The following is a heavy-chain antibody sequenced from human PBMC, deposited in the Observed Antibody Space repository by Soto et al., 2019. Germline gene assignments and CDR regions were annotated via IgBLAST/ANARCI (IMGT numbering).Heavy chain of an antibody. J-gene: IGHJ4*02. D-gene: IGHD3-9*01. CDR1: GGSISSYY. V-gene: IGHV4-59*01. Sequence: PSETLSLTCTVSGGSISSYYWSWIRQPPGKGLEWIGYIYYSGSTNYNPSLKSRVTISVDTSKNQFSLKLSSVTAADTAVYYCARADLEYYDILTGFYFDYWGQGTLVTVPQ. CDR2: IYYSGST. CDR3: ARADLEYYDILTGFYFDY.